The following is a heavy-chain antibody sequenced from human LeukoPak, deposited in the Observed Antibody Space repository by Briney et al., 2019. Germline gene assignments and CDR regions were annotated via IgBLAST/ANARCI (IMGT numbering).Heavy chain of an antibody. V-gene: IGHV3-23*01. CDR3: AREWGAAAGFNRFDP. CDR1: GFTFSSYA. Sequence: GGSLRLSCAASGFTFSSYAMSWVRQAPGKGLEWVSAISGSGGSTYYADSVKGRFTMSRDNAKNSLYLQMNSLRAEDTAVYYCAREWGAAAGFNRFDPWGQGTLVTVSS. J-gene: IGHJ5*02. CDR2: ISGSGGST. D-gene: IGHD6-13*01.